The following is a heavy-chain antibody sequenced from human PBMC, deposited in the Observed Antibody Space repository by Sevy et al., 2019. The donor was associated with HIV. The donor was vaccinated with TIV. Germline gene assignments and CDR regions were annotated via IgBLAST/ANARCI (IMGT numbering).Heavy chain of an antibody. CDR1: GFTFSSYA. Sequence: GGSLRRSCAASGFTFSSYAMSWVRQAPGKGLEWVSAISGSGGSTYYADSVKGRFTISRDNSKNTLYLQMKSLGAEDTAVYYCAKMAGITPSRMYYFDYWGQGTLVTVSS. CDR2: ISGSGGST. CDR3: AKMAGITPSRMYYFDY. V-gene: IGHV3-23*01. D-gene: IGHD2-15*01. J-gene: IGHJ4*02.